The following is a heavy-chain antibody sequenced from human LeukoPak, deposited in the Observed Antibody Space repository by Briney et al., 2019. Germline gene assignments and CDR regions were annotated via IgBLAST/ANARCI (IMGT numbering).Heavy chain of an antibody. CDR2: MNPNSGNT. Sequence: ASVKVSCKASGYTFTSYDINWVRQATGQGLEWMGWMNPNSGNTGYAQKFQGRVTMTRNTSISTAYMELSSLRSEDTAVYYCARVVTAIWDYYYGMDVWGQGTTVTVSS. CDR3: ARVVTAIWDYYYGMDV. V-gene: IGHV1-8*01. J-gene: IGHJ6*02. CDR1: GYTFTSYD. D-gene: IGHD2-21*02.